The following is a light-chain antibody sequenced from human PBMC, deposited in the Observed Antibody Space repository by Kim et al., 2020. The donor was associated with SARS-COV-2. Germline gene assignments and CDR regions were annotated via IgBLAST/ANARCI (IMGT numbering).Light chain of an antibody. CDR2: DVS. CDR3: SSYTSSSSYV. CDR1: SSDVGGYNY. J-gene: IGLJ1*01. Sequence: QSALTQPASVSGSPGQSINISCTGTSSDVGGYNYVSWYQQHSGKAPKLMIYDVSNRPSGVSNRFSGSKSGNTASLTISGLQAEDEAVYYCSSYTSSSSYVIGTGTKVTVL. V-gene: IGLV2-14*03.